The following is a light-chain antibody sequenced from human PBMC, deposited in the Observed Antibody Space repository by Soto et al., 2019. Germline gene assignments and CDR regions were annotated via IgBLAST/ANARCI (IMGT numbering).Light chain of an antibody. V-gene: IGLV1-51*01. Sequence: QSVLTQTPSVSAAPGQTVTISCSGSSSNIGNNFVSWYQQLPGTAPRLLIYDNNNRPSGIPDRFSGSQSGTSATLAITGLQTGDEADYFCGTWDSSLSVVIFGGGTKLTVL. J-gene: IGLJ2*01. CDR3: GTWDSSLSVVI. CDR1: SSNIGNNF. CDR2: DNN.